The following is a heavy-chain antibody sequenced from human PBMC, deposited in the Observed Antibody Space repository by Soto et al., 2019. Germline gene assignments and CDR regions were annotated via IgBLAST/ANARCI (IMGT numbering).Heavy chain of an antibody. V-gene: IGHV4-59*08. CDR3: ARAKAPLYSSSWYWFDP. D-gene: IGHD6-13*01. CDR2: IYYSGST. J-gene: IGHJ5*02. CDR1: GGSISSYY. Sequence: SETLSLTCTVSGGSISSYYWSWIRQPPEKGLEWIGYIYYSGSTNYNPSLKSRVTISVDTSKNQFSLKLSSVTAADTAVYYCARAKAPLYSSSWYWFDPWGQGTLVTVS.